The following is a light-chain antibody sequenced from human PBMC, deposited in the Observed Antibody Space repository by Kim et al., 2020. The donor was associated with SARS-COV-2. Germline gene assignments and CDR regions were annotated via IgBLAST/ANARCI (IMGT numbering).Light chain of an antibody. J-gene: IGLJ3*02. CDR3: NSRDSSGNHHWV. V-gene: IGLV3-19*01. Sequence: SSELTQDPAVSVALGQTVRITCQRDSLRSYYASWYQQKPGQAPVLVIYGKNNRPSGIPDRFSGSSSGNTASLTITGAQAEDEADYYCNSRDSSGNHHWVFGGGTQLTVL. CDR2: GKN. CDR1: SLRSYY.